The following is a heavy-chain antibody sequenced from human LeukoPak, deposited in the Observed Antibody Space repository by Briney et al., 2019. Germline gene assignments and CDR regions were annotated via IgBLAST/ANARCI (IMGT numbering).Heavy chain of an antibody. CDR2: INHSGST. Sequence: SETLSLTCAVYGGSFSGHYWSWIRQPPGKGLEWIGEINHSGSTNYNPSLKSRVTISVDTSKNQFSLKLSPVTAADTAVYYCARGSKLSQAEYFQHWGQGTLVTVSS. CDR1: GGSFSGHY. D-gene: IGHD1-7*01. J-gene: IGHJ1*01. V-gene: IGHV4-34*01. CDR3: ARGSKLSQAEYFQH.